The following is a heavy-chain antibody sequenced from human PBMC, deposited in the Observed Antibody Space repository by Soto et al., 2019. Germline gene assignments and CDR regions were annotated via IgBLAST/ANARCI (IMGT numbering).Heavy chain of an antibody. V-gene: IGHV3-49*03. CDR1: GFTFGDYA. CDR3: TTNYYDTSGYDNWFDP. J-gene: IGHJ5*02. D-gene: IGHD3-22*01. CDR2: IRSKAYGGTT. Sequence: GGSLRLSCTASGFTFGDYAMSWFRQAPGKGLEWVGFIRSKAYGGTTVYAASVKGRFTISRDDSKSIAYLQMNSLKTEDTAVYYCTTNYYDTSGYDNWFDPWGQGTQVTVSS.